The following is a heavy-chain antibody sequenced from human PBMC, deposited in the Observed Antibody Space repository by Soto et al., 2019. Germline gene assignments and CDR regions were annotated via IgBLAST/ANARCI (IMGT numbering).Heavy chain of an antibody. D-gene: IGHD3-10*01. Sequence: GGSLRLSCAASGFTFSSYAMSWVRQAPGKGLEWVSAISGSGGSTYYADSVKGRFTISRDNSKNTLYLQMNSLRAEDPAVYYCAKDENLGYGSGSYYYFDYWGQGTLVTVSS. J-gene: IGHJ4*02. V-gene: IGHV3-23*01. CDR1: GFTFSSYA. CDR2: ISGSGGST. CDR3: AKDENLGYGSGSYYYFDY.